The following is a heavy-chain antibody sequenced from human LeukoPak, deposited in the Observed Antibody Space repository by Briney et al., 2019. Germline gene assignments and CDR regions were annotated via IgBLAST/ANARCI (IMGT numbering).Heavy chain of an antibody. CDR1: GFTFSNYA. CDR2: ISGSGGST. Sequence: GGSLRLSCAVSGFTFSNYAMSWVRQAPGKGLEWVSAISGSGGSTYYADSVKGRFTISRDNSKNTLYLQMNSLRAEDTAVYYCASHWLLPSPVDYWGQGTPVTVSS. V-gene: IGHV3-23*01. CDR3: ASHWLLPSPVDY. J-gene: IGHJ4*02. D-gene: IGHD3-9*01.